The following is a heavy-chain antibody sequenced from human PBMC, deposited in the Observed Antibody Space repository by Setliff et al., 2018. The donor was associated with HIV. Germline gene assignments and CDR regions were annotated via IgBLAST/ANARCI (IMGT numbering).Heavy chain of an antibody. D-gene: IGHD6-13*01. CDR2: FSPHNGGT. V-gene: IGHV1-2*02. CDR1: GYTFTDYF. CDR3: ARTEGSSWYWFDP. Sequence: GASVKVSCKASGYTFTDYFIHWVRQAPGRGLEWMGWFSPHNGGTKTTRNFRGRVTMTRDTSINTAYMELSSLRSEDTAVYYCARTEGSSWYWFDPWGQGTLVTVSS. J-gene: IGHJ5*02.